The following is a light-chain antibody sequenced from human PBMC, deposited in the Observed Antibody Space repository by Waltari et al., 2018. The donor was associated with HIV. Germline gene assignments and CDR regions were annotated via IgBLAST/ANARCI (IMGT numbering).Light chain of an antibody. CDR3: LQAFSYPLT. CDR2: AAS. V-gene: IGKV1-6*02. Sequence: AIQMTQSPSSLSASVGDGVPITCRASRGIGNDLGWYQQQPGQAPKLLIFAASSLQTGVPSRFSGSGSGTDFTLTISSLQPEDFATYYCLQAFSYPLTFGQGTKVEIK. J-gene: IGKJ1*01. CDR1: RGIGND.